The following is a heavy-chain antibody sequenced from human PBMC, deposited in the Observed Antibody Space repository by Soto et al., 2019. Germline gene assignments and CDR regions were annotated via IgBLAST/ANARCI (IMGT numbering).Heavy chain of an antibody. CDR2: ISGYNGNT. CDR3: ARDDFVVRGVYYYYGMDV. J-gene: IGHJ6*02. D-gene: IGHD3-10*01. Sequence: QAHLVQSGAEVKKPGASVKVSCKASGYTFSSYGITWVRQAPGQGLEWMAWISGYNGNTNYAQNLQGRVTMTTDTSTNTAYMELRSLRSDDTAVYYCARDDFVVRGVYYYYGMDVWGQGTTVTVSS. CDR1: GYTFSSYG. V-gene: IGHV1-18*01.